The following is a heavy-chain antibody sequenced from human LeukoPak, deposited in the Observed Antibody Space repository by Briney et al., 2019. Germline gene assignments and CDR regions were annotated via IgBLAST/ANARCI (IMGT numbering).Heavy chain of an antibody. CDR3: AREGSGNCTGGSWYAAWFDP. V-gene: IGHV1-46*01. CDR2: INPSGGNS. CDR1: GYTFASYY. J-gene: IGHJ5*02. Sequence: ASVKVSCKAYGYTFASYYIHWVRQAPGQGLEWKGIINPSGGNSNYAQKCQGKVTMTREMTTSTVYMELSSTRSVDLGVYCCAREGSGNCTGGSWYAAWFDPWGQGTLFTVSS. D-gene: IGHD2-15*01.